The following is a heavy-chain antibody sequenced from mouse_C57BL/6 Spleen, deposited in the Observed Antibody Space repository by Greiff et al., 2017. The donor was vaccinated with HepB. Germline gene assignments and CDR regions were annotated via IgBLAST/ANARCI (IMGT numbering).Heavy chain of an antibody. J-gene: IGHJ2*01. CDR1: GYTFTSYW. CDR3: ARGPGDLGYFDY. CDR2: IDPSDSYT. Sequence: QVPLQLSGAELVKPGASVKLSCKASGYTFTSYWMQWVKQRPGQGLEWIGEIDPSDSYTNYNQKFKGKATLTVDTSSSTAYMQLSSLTSEDSAVYCCARGPGDLGYFDYWGGGTTHTVSS. V-gene: IGHV1-50*01. D-gene: IGHD4-1*01.